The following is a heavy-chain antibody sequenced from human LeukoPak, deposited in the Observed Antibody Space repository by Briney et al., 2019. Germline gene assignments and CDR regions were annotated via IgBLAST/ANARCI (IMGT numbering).Heavy chain of an antibody. CDR2: INPNSGGT. CDR3: ASGINYNSAWYGSFDY. V-gene: IGHV1-2*02. Sequence: ASVKVSCKASGYTFTAYYMHWVRQAPGQGLEWMGWINPNSGGTNFAQKFQGRVTMTRDTSISTAYMDLSRLRSDDTAVYYCASGINYNSAWYGSFDYWGQGTPVTVSS. CDR1: GYTFTAYY. J-gene: IGHJ4*02. D-gene: IGHD6-19*01.